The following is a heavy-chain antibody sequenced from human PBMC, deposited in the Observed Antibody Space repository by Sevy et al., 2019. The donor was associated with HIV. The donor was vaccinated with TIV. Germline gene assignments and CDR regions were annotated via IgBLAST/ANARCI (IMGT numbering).Heavy chain of an antibody. CDR2: ISGTGTST. Sequence: GGSLRLSCAASGFTFSSYAMSWVRQAPGRGLEWVSPISGTGTSTFYADSVKGRFTISRDNSKNTLYLQRNGLRVEDTAVYYCARHLYSASYYGFDYWGQGTLVTVSS. CDR1: GFTFSSYA. J-gene: IGHJ4*02. CDR3: ARHLYSASYYGFDY. V-gene: IGHV3-23*01. D-gene: IGHD1-26*01.